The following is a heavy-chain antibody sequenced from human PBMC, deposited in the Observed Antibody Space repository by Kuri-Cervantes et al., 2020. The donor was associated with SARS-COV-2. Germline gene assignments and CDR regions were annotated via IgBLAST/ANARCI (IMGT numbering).Heavy chain of an antibody. D-gene: IGHD3-22*01. CDR3: TTSITMIVVVTSTDAFDI. Sequence: GESLKIPCAASGFTFSNAWMSWVRQAPGKGLEWVGRIKSKTDGGTTDYAAPVKGRFTISRDDSKNTLYLQMNSLKTEDTAVYYCTTSITMIVVVTSTDAFDIWGQGTMVTVSS. CDR2: IKSKTDGGTT. J-gene: IGHJ3*02. CDR1: GFTFSNAW. V-gene: IGHV3-15*01.